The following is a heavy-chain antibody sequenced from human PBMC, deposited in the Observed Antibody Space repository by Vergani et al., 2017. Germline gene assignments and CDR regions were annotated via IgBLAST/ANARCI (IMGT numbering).Heavy chain of an antibody. CDR2: ISARYPST. CDR3: AKGVYCSSTSCYEGRGYYYGMGV. CDR1: GFTFSACP. D-gene: IGHD2-2*01. Sequence: EVQLLQSGGGVIQPGGSVRLSCAASGFTFSACPMTWVRQAPGKGLEWVSAISARYPSTYYADSVKGRFTISRDNSKNTLYLKMNSLRADDTAVYYCAKGVYCSSTSCYEGRGYYYGMGVWGQGTTVTFSS. J-gene: IGHJ6*02. V-gene: IGHV3-23*01.